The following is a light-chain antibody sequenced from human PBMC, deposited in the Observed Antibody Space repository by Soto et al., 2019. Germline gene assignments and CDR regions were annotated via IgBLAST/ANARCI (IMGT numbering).Light chain of an antibody. J-gene: IGKJ1*01. CDR1: QSVSSY. V-gene: IGKV3-11*01. CDR2: DAS. Sequence: EIVLTQSPATLSLSPGERATLSCRASQSVSSYLAWYQQEPGQAPRLLIYDASNRATGIPARFSGSGSGTDFTLTISSLEPEDFAVYYCQQRSNRPPTFGQGTKVDI. CDR3: QQRSNRPPT.